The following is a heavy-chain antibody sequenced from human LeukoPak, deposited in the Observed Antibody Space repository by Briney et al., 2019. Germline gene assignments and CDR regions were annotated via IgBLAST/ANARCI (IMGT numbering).Heavy chain of an antibody. CDR1: GGSISSYS. J-gene: IGHJ3*02. Sequence: SETLSLTCTVPGGSISSYSWSWIRQPAGKGLEWIGRIFASGSTKYNPSLKSRVTMSVETSKKQFSLKLSSVTAADTAVYYCAREGSAFDIWGQGTMVTVSS. CDR2: IFASGST. CDR3: AREGSAFDI. V-gene: IGHV4-4*07.